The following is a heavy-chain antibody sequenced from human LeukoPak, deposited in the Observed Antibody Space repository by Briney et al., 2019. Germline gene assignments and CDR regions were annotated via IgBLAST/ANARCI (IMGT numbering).Heavy chain of an antibody. CDR3: ARTIAAARRAFDI. Sequence: ASVKVSCKASGYTFTSYDINWVRQATGQRLEWMGWMNPNSGNTGYAQKFQGRVTITRNTSISTAYMELSSLRSEDTAVYYCARTIAAARRAFDIWGQGTMVTVSS. D-gene: IGHD6-13*01. CDR1: GYTFTSYD. J-gene: IGHJ3*02. V-gene: IGHV1-8*03. CDR2: MNPNSGNT.